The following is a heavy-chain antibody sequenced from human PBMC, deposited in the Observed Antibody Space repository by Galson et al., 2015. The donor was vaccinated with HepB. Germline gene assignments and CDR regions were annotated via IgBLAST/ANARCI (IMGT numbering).Heavy chain of an antibody. J-gene: IGHJ5*02. CDR2: ISSSGSTI. CDR1: GFTFSDYY. V-gene: IGHV3-11*01. D-gene: IGHD3-9*01. Sequence: SLRLSCAASGFTFSDYYMSWIRQAPGKGLEWVSYISSSGSTIYYADSVKGRFTISRDNAKNSLYLQMNSLRAEDTAVYYCARDLRYFDWYGSWFDPWDQGTLVTVSS. CDR3: ARDLRYFDWYGSWFDP.